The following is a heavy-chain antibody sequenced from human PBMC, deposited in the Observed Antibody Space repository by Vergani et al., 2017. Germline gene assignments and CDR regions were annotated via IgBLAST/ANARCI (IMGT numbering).Heavy chain of an antibody. D-gene: IGHD3-10*01. CDR3: ARRAGDI. CDR2: IYYSGST. CDR1: GGSISSYY. J-gene: IGHJ3*02. Sequence: QVQLQESGPGLVKPSETLSLTCTVSGGSISSYYWSWIRQPPGKGLEWIGYIYYSGSTNYNPSLKSRVTISVDTSKNQFSLKLSAVTAADPAVYYCARRAGDIWGQGTMVTVSS. V-gene: IGHV4-59*08.